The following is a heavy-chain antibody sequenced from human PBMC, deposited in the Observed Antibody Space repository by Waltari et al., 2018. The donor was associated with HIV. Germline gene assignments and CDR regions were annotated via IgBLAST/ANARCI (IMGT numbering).Heavy chain of an antibody. CDR1: GHNLRAAGNNFNNND. Sequence: QVQLVQSGAAVKKPGASVKGSCRASGHNLRAAGNNFNNNDIHWMRQAPGQGLEGLGCINVGSMYGRYSTMFQGRVFFTRDTSETTSFMELRILKSEDTAVYFCARGSDWLVNVLEVWGQGTLVTVSS. V-gene: IGHV1-3*01. CDR3: ARGSDWLVNVLEV. D-gene: IGHD6-19*01. CDR2: INVGSMYG. J-gene: IGHJ4*02.